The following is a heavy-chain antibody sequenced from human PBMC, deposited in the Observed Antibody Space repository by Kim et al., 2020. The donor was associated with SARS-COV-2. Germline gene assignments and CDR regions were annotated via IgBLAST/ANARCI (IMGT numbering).Heavy chain of an antibody. V-gene: IGHV1-69*13. Sequence: SVKVSCKASGGTFSSYAISWVRQAPGQGLEWMGGIIPIFGTANYAQKFQGRVTITADESTSTAYMELSSLRSEDTAVYYCASRIGTTQNFDYWGQGTLVTVSS. CDR2: IIPIFGTA. J-gene: IGHJ4*02. CDR3: ASRIGTTQNFDY. D-gene: IGHD1-7*01. CDR1: GGTFSSYA.